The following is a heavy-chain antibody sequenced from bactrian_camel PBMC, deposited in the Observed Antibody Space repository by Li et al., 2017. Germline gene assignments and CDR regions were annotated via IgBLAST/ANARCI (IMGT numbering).Heavy chain of an antibody. CDR1: GFTFSSYY. CDR2: VVSDGSHA. J-gene: IGHJ6*01. V-gene: IGHV3-2*01. CDR3: ATDYGATWYFGPTGFGY. Sequence: QVQLVESGGGLVQPGGSLRLSCAASGFTFSSYYMTWVRQAPGKGLEWVSTVVSDGSHAYYASSVRGRFTMDRDNAKNTIYLQMNSLKSEDTALYYCATDYGATWYFGPTGFGYWGQGTQVTVS. D-gene: IGHD1*01.